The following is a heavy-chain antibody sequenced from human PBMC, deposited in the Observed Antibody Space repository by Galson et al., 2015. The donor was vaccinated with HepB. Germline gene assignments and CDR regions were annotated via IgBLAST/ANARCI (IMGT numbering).Heavy chain of an antibody. D-gene: IGHD3-16*01. V-gene: IGHV1-69*13. CDR1: GGTFSSHT. J-gene: IGHJ3*02. Sequence: SVKVSCKASGGTFSSHTISWVRQAPGQGLEWMGGIIPLFGSGNYAQKFQGRVTITADESKSTTYMELSSLRSDDTAVYYCARVGGPGAFDIWGQGTMVTVSS. CDR3: ARVGGPGAFDI. CDR2: IIPLFGSG.